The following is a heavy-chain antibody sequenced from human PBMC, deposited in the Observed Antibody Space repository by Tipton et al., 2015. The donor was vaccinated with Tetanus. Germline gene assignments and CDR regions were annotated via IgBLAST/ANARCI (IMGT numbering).Heavy chain of an antibody. Sequence: QLVQSGAEVKKPGASVNISCKASGYTFTSHYVHWVRQAPGQGLEWMGMINPSGGYTRSAQTLQGRVKVTRDTSTTTVYMELSSLRPGDTAVYYCAGSQSWFAFDIWGQGTIVTVSS. CDR1: GYTFTSHY. D-gene: IGHD3-10*01. V-gene: IGHV1-46*04. J-gene: IGHJ3*02. CDR3: AGSQSWFAFDI. CDR2: INPSGGYT.